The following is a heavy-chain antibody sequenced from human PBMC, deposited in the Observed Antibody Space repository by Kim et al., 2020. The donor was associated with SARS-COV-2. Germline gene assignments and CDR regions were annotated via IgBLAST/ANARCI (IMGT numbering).Heavy chain of an antibody. J-gene: IGHJ4*02. V-gene: IGHV3-30*04. CDR2: ISYDGSNK. Sequence: GGSLRLSCAASGFTFSSYAMHWVRQAPGKGLEWVAVISYDGSNKYYADSVKGRFTISRDNSKNTLYLQMNSLRAEDTAVYYCARDGDGYNYPLDYWGQGTLVTVSS. CDR1: GFTFSSYA. CDR3: ARDGDGYNYPLDY. D-gene: IGHD5-12*01.